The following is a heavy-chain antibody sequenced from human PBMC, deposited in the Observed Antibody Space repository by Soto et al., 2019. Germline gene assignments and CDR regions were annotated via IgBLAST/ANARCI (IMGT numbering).Heavy chain of an antibody. D-gene: IGHD3-3*01. CDR2: IYPDDSST. V-gene: IGHV5-51*01. J-gene: IGHJ3*02. CDR1: GYTFTTSW. Sequence: GESLKISCAASGYTFTTSWIGWVRQMPGKGLEWMGIIYPDDSSTKYSPSFQGQVTISADKSISTPFLQRRSLKASDTAMYYCARHRARVGVYAPFDMGGQGKM. CDR3: ARHRARVGVYAPFDM.